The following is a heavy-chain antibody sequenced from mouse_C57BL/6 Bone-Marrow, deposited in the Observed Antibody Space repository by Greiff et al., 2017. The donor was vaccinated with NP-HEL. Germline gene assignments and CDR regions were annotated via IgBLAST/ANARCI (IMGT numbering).Heavy chain of an antibody. CDR3: TRDRHYYGSSYRAMDY. Sequence: SGTVLARPGASVKMSCKTSGYTFTSYWMHWVKQRPGQGLEWIGAIYPGNSDTSYNQKFKGKAKLTAVTSARAAYLELSSLTNEDSAVYYCTRDRHYYGSSYRAMDYWGQGTSVTVSS. J-gene: IGHJ4*01. CDR1: GYTFTSYW. D-gene: IGHD1-1*01. CDR2: IYPGNSDT. V-gene: IGHV1-5*01.